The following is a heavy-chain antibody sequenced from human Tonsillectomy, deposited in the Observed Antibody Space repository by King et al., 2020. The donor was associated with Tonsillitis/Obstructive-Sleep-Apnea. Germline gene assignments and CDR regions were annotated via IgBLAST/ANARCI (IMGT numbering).Heavy chain of an antibody. CDR3: AKSASAIVVAPAAFDY. J-gene: IGHJ4*02. CDR1: GFTFRSYA. Sequence: VQLVESGGGLVQPRGSLRLSCVASGFTFRSYALPWVRQAPGRGLEWVSTISGGGDSTYYADSVKGRFTISRDYSKNTLYLQMNSLRADDTAVYYCAKSASAIVVAPAAFDYWGQGTLVTVSS. V-gene: IGHV3-23*04. CDR2: ISGGGDST. D-gene: IGHD2-2*01.